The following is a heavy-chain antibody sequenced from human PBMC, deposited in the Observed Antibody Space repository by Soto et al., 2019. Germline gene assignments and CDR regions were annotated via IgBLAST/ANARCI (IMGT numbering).Heavy chain of an antibody. J-gene: IGHJ6*02. CDR2: IRSKANSYAT. V-gene: IGHV3-73*01. D-gene: IGHD3-3*01. CDR3: TLFPPRVYYGMDV. Sequence: GSLRLSCAASGFTFSGSAMHWVRQASGKGLEWVGRIRSKANSYATAYAASVKGRFTISRDDSKNTAYLQMNSLKTEDTAVYYCTLFPPRVYYGMDVWGQGTTVTVSS. CDR1: GFTFSGSA.